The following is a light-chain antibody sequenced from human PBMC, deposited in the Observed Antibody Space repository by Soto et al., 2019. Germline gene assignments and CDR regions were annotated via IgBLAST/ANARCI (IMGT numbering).Light chain of an antibody. V-gene: IGKV3-20*01. Sequence: EIVLTQSPGTLSLSPGERATLSCRASQSVNSDYLGWFQQKHGQAPRLLIYGASTRATGIPDRFSGSGSGTDLTLTISRLEPEDCAVYYCQQYDSSPRTFGQGTKVDIK. CDR3: QQYDSSPRT. CDR1: QSVNSDY. J-gene: IGKJ1*01. CDR2: GAS.